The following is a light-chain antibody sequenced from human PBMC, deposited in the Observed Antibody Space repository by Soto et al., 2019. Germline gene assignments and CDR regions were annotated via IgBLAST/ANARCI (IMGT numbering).Light chain of an antibody. V-gene: IGLV1-44*01. CDR1: STNIGTNT. CDR3: AVWDDILTGFWV. CDR2: STH. J-gene: IGLJ1*01. Sequence: QSVLTQPPSASGTPGQRVTISCSGSSTNIGTNTVNWYQQLPGTAPKLLIYSTHQRPSGVPDRFSGSKSGTSASLAISELQSEDEADYYCAVWDDILTGFWVFGAGTKLTVL.